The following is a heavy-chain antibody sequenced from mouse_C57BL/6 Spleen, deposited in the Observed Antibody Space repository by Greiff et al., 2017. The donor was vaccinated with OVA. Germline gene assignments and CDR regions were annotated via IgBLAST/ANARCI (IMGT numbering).Heavy chain of an antibody. CDR2: IYPGDGDT. CDR1: GYAFSSYW. Sequence: QVHVKQSGAELVKPGASVKISCKASGYAFSSYWMNWVKQRPGKGLEWIGQIYPGDGDTNYNGKFKGKATLTADKSSSTAYMQLSSLTSEDSAVYFCASPYYECDGESFFFADWGQGTLVTVSA. J-gene: IGHJ3*01. CDR3: ASPYYECDGESFFFAD. V-gene: IGHV1-80*01. D-gene: IGHD2-4*01.